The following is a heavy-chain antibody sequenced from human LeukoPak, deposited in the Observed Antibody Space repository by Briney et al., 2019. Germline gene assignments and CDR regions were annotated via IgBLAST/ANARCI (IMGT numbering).Heavy chain of an antibody. CDR2: IMIGGDGK. Sequence: GGSLRLSCAGSGFTFNDYAMSWVRRAPRKGLEWVSTIMIGGDGKHYADSVKGRFTISRDRSESTLYLQMNGLRADDTAVYYCVRAAPRDCSPASCSLFDTWGQGTLVTVSS. CDR1: GFTFNDYA. CDR3: VRAAPRDCSPASCSLFDT. V-gene: IGHV3-23*01. D-gene: IGHD2-2*01. J-gene: IGHJ4*02.